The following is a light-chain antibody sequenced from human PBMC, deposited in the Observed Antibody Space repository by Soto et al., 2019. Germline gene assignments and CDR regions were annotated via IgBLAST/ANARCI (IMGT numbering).Light chain of an antibody. J-gene: IGKJ2*01. CDR2: AAS. V-gene: IGKV3D-15*01. CDR1: QSVRKD. CDR3: QQYHNWPPST. Sequence: IVMTQSPATLSAPLRERVTLSCRASQSVRKDLAWYHQKPGQAPRLLIYAASARATGVPDRFSGSGSGTDFTLIINSLQSDDFGVYYWQQYHNWPPSTFGQGTNLEI.